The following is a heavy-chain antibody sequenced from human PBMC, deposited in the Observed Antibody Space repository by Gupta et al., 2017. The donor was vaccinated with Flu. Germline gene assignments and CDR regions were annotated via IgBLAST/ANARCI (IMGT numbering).Heavy chain of an antibody. CDR2: MHYSGSR. Sequence: SSYYWGWIRQPPGKGLEWIASMHYSGSRRYNPSLKSRVSISVDTSRNQFSLKLSSVTAADTAVYYCARRVCGGDCSHVDYWGQGTLVTVSS. J-gene: IGHJ4*02. V-gene: IGHV4-39*01. D-gene: IGHD2-21*01. CDR3: ARRVCGGDCSHVDY. CDR1: SSYY.